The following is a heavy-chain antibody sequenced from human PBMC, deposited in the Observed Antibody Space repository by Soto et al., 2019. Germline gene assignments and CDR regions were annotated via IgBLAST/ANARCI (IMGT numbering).Heavy chain of an antibody. CDR2: ISGSGGST. Sequence: EVQLVESGGGLVQPGRSLRLSCAASGFTFDDYAMHWVRQAPGKGLEWVSAISGSGGSTYYADSVKGRFTISRDNSKNKLYLQKNSLRAEDTAVYYCAKDIVVVPAATPYYYYGMDVWGQGTTVTVSS. D-gene: IGHD2-2*01. V-gene: IGHV3-23*04. CDR3: AKDIVVVPAATPYYYYGMDV. CDR1: GFTFDDYA. J-gene: IGHJ6*02.